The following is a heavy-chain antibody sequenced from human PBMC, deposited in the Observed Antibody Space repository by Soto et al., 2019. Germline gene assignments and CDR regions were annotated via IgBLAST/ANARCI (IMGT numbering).Heavy chain of an antibody. CDR1: GYAFTTYG. D-gene: IGHD1-1*01. V-gene: IGHV1-18*01. CDR2: ISDHNGNT. Sequence: QVQLVQSGAEVKKPGASVKVSCKGSGYAFTTYGITWVRQAPGQGLEWMGWISDHNGNTNYAQKLQGRVIVTRDTSTSTAYMELRSLRSDDTAVYYCARGRYGDYWGQGALVTVSS. CDR3: ARGRYGDY. J-gene: IGHJ4*02.